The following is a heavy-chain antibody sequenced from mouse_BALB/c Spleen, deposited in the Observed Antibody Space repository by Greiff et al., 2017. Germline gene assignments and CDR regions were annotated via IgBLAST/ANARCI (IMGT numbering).Heavy chain of an antibody. V-gene: IGHV5-6-5*01. CDR1: GFTFSSFG. CDR3: ARKDPSYAMDY. CDR2: ISSGGST. J-gene: IGHJ4*01. Sequence: EVQLVESGGGLVQPGGSRKLSCAASGFTFSSFGMHWVRQAPEKRLEWVASISSGGSTYYPDSVKGRFTISRDNARNILYLQMSSLRSEDTAMYYCARKDPSYAMDYWGQGTSVTVSS.